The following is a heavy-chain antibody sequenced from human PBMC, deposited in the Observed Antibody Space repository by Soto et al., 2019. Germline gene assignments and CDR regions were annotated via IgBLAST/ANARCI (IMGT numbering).Heavy chain of an antibody. CDR2: VWNDAINK. D-gene: IGHD2-21*02. J-gene: IGHJ4*02. Sequence: GGSLRLSCAASGFTFSTYGMHWVRQAPGKGLEWVAVVWNDAINKYYADSVKGRFTISRDNSKNTLYLQMDSLRADDTAVYYCANAFGDWRFDYWGQGTLVTVSS. V-gene: IGHV3-33*03. CDR3: ANAFGDWRFDY. CDR1: GFTFSTYG.